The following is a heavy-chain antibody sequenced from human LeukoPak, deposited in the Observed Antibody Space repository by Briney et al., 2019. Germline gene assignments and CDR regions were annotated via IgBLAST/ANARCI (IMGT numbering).Heavy chain of an antibody. CDR3: ARDPVAATDYYYYYMDV. CDR2: ISSSSSYI. V-gene: IGHV3-21*01. Sequence: NPGGSLRLSCAASGFTFSSYSMNWVRQAPGGGLGWVSSISSSSSYIYYADSVKGRFTISRDNAKNSLYLQMNSLRAEDTAVYYCARDPVAATDYYYYYMDVWGKGTTVTVSS. D-gene: IGHD2-15*01. CDR1: GFTFSSYS. J-gene: IGHJ6*03.